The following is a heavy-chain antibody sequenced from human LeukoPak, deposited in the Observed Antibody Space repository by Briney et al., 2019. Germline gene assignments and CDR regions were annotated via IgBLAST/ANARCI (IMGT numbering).Heavy chain of an antibody. CDR3: ARIEVGNSFDI. V-gene: IGHV4-31*03. CDR1: GGSISSGTYY. D-gene: IGHD3-22*01. Sequence: PSETLSLTCTVSGGSISSGTYYWSWVRQHPGKGLEWIGYISYSGSAYLNPSLESRLTLSVDTSKNQFSLHLGSVSAADTAVYYCARIEVGNSFDIWGQGTMVTVSS. J-gene: IGHJ3*02. CDR2: ISYSGSA.